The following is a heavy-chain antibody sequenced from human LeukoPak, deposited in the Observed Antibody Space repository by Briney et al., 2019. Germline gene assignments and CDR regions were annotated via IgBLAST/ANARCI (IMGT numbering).Heavy chain of an antibody. CDR3: ARDSEWELAFDY. CDR1: GYTFTSYY. D-gene: IGHD1-26*01. J-gene: IGHJ4*02. CDR2: INPSGGST. V-gene: IGHV1-46*01. Sequence: GASVKVSCKASGYTFTSYYMHWVRQAPGQGPEWMGIINPSGGSTSYAQKFQGRVTMTRDTSTSTVYMELSSLRSEDTAVYYCARDSEWELAFDYWGQGTLVTVSS.